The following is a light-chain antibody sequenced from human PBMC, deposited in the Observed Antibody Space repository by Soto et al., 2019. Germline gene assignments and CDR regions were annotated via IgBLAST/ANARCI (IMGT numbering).Light chain of an antibody. CDR1: QSVSSN. CDR3: QQYNNWMWT. J-gene: IGKJ1*01. CDR2: GAS. Sequence: EIVMTQSPATLSVSPGERATLSCRASQSVSSNLAWYQQKPGQAPRLLIYGASTRATDVPDRFSGSGSGADFTPSISRLEPEDFAVYYCQQYNNWMWTFGQGTKVDIK. V-gene: IGKV3D-15*01.